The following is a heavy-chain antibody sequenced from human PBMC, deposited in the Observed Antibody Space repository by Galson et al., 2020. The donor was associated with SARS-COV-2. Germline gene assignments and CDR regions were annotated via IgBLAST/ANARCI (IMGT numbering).Heavy chain of an antibody. CDR2: LTTRCTRT. CDR1: GFPLSSSA. Sequence: QPGGSLTLSCAASGFPLSSSAMTWVRNPPPPGLEWVSTLTTRCTRTYYPTSSTGRLTISRDNSTNTRYLQRNSLRAEDAAVYYCAKARVPAAVKWFDPWGQGTLVTVSS. CDR3: AKARVPAAVKWFDP. D-gene: IGHD2-2*01. J-gene: IGHJ5*02. V-gene: IGHV3-23*01.